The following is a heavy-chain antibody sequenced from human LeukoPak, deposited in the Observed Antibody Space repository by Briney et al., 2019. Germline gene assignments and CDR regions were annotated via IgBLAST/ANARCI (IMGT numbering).Heavy chain of an antibody. J-gene: IGHJ2*01. CDR1: GFTFSSYA. Sequence: PGGSLRLSCAASGFTFSSYAMSWVRQAPGKGLEWVAVISYDGSNKYYADSVKGRFTISRDNSKNTRYLQMNSLRAEDTAVYYCARGPISGSPYWYFDLWGRGTLVTVSS. CDR3: ARGPISGSPYWYFDL. V-gene: IGHV3-30-3*01. CDR2: ISYDGSNK. D-gene: IGHD1-26*01.